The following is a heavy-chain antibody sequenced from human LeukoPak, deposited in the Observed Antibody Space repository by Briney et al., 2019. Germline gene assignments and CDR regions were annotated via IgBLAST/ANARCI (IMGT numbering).Heavy chain of an antibody. CDR1: GFTFSDYY. V-gene: IGHV3-11*01. CDR2: ISSSGSTI. D-gene: IGHD3-3*01. J-gene: IGHJ4*02. Sequence: GGSLRLSCAASGFTFSDYYMSWIRQAPGKGLEWVSYISSSGSTIYYADSVKGRFTISRDNAKNSLYLQMNSLRAEDTAVYYCARVKGLRFLEWLLFGYWGQGTLVTVSS. CDR3: ARVKGLRFLEWLLFGY.